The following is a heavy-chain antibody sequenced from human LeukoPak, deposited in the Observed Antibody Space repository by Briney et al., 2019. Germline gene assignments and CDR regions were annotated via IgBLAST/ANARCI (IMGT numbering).Heavy chain of an antibody. D-gene: IGHD4-17*01. CDR1: GYTFTSYY. J-gene: IGHJ5*02. CDR3: ARSMTTVTTNNWFDP. Sequence: ASVKVSCKASGYTFTSYYMHWVRQAPGQGLEWMGIINPSGGSTSYAQKFQGRVTMTRDMSTSTVYMELSSLRSEDTAVYYCARSMTTVTTNNWFDPWGQGTLVTVSS. V-gene: IGHV1-46*01. CDR2: INPSGGST.